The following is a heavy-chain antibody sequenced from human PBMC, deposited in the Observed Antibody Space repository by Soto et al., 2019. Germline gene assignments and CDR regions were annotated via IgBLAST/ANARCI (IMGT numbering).Heavy chain of an antibody. CDR1: GGTFSSYA. Sequence: SVKVSCKASGGTFSSYAISWVRQAPGQGLEWMGGIIPIFGTANYAQKFQGRVTITADESTSTAYMELSSLRSEDTALYYCARDLWLGESFRYYFDYWAQGTLVTVSS. CDR3: ARDLWLGESFRYYFDY. V-gene: IGHV1-69*13. D-gene: IGHD3-10*01. CDR2: IIPIFGTA. J-gene: IGHJ4*01.